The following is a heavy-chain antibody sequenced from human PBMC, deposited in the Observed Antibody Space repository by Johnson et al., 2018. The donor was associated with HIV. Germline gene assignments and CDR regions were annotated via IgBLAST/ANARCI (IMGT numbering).Heavy chain of an antibody. CDR3: AKEEGSSGWFDAFDI. D-gene: IGHD6-19*01. Sequence: VQLVESGGVVVQPGGSLRLSCAASGFTFDDYAMHWVRQAPGKGLEWVSLISWDGGSTYYADSVKGRFTTSRDNSKNSLYLQMNSLSAEDIALYYCAKEEGSSGWFDAFDIWGQGTMVTVSS. J-gene: IGHJ3*02. CDR2: ISWDGGST. CDR1: GFTFDDYA. V-gene: IGHV3-43D*03.